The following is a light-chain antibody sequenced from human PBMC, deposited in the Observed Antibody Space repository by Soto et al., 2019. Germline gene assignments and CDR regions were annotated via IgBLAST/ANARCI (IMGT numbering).Light chain of an antibody. CDR1: QSISNN. CDR3: QQYNNWPLT. V-gene: IGKV3-15*01. CDR2: SAF. Sequence: EIVLTPSPATLSVSPGERATPSCRASQSISNNLAWYQQKPVQAPRLVIYSAFTRATGIPAGFSGSGSGTEFTLTISSLQSEDFAVYYCQQYNNWPLTFGQGTKVDIK. J-gene: IGKJ1*01.